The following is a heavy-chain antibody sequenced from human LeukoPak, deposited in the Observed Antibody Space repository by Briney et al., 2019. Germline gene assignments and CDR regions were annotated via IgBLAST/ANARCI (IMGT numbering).Heavy chain of an antibody. D-gene: IGHD5-24*01. Sequence: SETLSLTCAVYGYSISSSYYWGWIRQPPGKGLEWIGTIYHSGSTHYNPSLKSRVTLSVDTSKNQFSLKLRSVTAADTAVYYCARGRWLQFFDYWGQGTLVTVSS. CDR2: IYHSGST. CDR1: GYSISSSYY. CDR3: ARGRWLQFFDY. J-gene: IGHJ4*02. V-gene: IGHV4-38-2*01.